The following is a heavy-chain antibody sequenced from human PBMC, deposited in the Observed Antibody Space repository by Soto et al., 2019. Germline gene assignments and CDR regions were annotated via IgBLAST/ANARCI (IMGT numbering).Heavy chain of an antibody. Sequence: QVQLVESGGGVVQPGTSLRLSCAASGFTFNHYGMHWVRQAPGKGLEWVAVIWHNGGHRDYADSVKGRFTSSRDNSKDTLYLQMDSLRVEDTAVYYCARDPGQDGPIDYWGQGTLVIVSS. CDR1: GFTFNHYG. CDR2: IWHNGGHR. CDR3: ARDPGQDGPIDY. J-gene: IGHJ4*02. V-gene: IGHV3-33*01.